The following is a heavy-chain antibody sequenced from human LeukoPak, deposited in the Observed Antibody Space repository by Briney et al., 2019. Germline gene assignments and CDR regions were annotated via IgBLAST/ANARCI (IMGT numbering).Heavy chain of an antibody. CDR3: AKAPVTTCSGAYCYPFDY. CDR2: ISVSGNT. J-gene: IGHJ4*02. Sequence: PGGSLRLSCAASGFTLSSYAMSWVRQGPGKGLEWVSAISVSGNTYLADSVKGRFTISRDSSKNTLYLQMNSLRAGDAAVYYCAKAPVTTCSGAYCYPFDYWSQGTLVTVSS. CDR1: GFTLSSYA. D-gene: IGHD2-15*01. V-gene: IGHV3-23*01.